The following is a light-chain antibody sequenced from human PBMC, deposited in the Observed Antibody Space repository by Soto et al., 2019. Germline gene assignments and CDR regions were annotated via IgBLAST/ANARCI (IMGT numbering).Light chain of an antibody. CDR1: QSVSSS. J-gene: IGKJ1*01. CDR3: QQYGSSLWT. V-gene: IGKV3-20*01. CDR2: GAS. Sequence: DMVMTQSPATLSVSPGERATLSCRASQSVSSSLAWYQQKPGRSPRLLIYGASTRAIGIPARFSGSGSGTDFTLTITRLEPEDFAVYYCQQYGSSLWTFGLGTKV.